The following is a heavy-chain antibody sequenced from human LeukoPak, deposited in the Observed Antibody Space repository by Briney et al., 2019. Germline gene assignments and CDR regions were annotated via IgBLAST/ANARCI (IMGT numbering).Heavy chain of an antibody. CDR3: ARDPVLLWFGELFPFDY. D-gene: IGHD3-10*01. CDR1: GYTFTSYG. CDR2: ISAYNGNT. Sequence: GASVKVSCKASGYTFTSYGISWVRQAPGQRLEWMGWISAYNGNTNYAQKLQGRVTMTTDTSTSTAYMELRSLRSDDTAVYYCARDPVLLWFGELFPFDYSGQGTLVPVSS. V-gene: IGHV1-18*01. J-gene: IGHJ4*02.